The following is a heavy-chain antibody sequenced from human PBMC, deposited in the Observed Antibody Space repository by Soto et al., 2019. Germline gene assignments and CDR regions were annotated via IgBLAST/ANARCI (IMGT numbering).Heavy chain of an antibody. J-gene: IGHJ4*02. D-gene: IGHD1-7*01. CDR2: IKSKTDSGAT. Sequence: PGGSLRLSCAASGFTFSNAWMNWVRQAPGKGLEWVGRIKSKTDSGATDYAAPVIGRFTISRDDSKNTLYLQMSGLKTEDAAVYYCTAAVITGPTVGYWGQGTLVTVSS. V-gene: IGHV3-15*07. CDR3: TAAVITGPTVGY. CDR1: GFTFSNAW.